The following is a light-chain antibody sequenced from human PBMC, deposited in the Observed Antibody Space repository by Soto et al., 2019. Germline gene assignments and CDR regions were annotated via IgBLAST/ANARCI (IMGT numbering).Light chain of an antibody. J-gene: IGKJ1*01. CDR2: KAS. CDR1: QSVSTW. Sequence: DIQMTQSPSTLSASVGDRVTITCRASQSVSTWLAWYQQKPGKAPKLLIYKASTLKSGVPSRFSGSGSGTEFTLTISSLQPDDFATYYCQHYNIYPQTFGQGTKVDI. CDR3: QHYNIYPQT. V-gene: IGKV1-5*03.